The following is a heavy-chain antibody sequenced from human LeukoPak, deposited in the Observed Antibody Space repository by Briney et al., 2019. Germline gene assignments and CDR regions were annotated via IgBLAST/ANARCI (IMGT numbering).Heavy chain of an antibody. CDR2: INTNTGNP. V-gene: IGHV7-4-1*02. CDR3: ARLTYYYDSSGWTFDY. D-gene: IGHD3-22*01. CDR1: GYTFTNYG. J-gene: IGHJ4*02. Sequence: GASVKVSCKASGYTFTNYGMNWVRQAPGQGLEWMGWINTNTGNPTYAQGFTGRFVFSLDTSVSTAYLQISSLKAEDTAVYYCARLTYYYDSSGWTFDYWGQGTLVPVSS.